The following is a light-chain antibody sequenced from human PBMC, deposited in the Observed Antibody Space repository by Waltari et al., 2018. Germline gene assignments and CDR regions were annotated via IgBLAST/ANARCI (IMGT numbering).Light chain of an antibody. CDR3: CSYAGSNTWV. V-gene: IGLV2-23*01. J-gene: IGLJ3*02. Sequence: QSALTPPASVSGSPGQSITIPCTGPSSDVGSYHFVSWYQPHPGNAPKLMIYEAPKRPSGVSDRFSGSKSGNTASLTISGLQAEDEADYYCCSYAGSNTWVFGGGTKVTVL. CDR1: SSDVGSYHF. CDR2: EAP.